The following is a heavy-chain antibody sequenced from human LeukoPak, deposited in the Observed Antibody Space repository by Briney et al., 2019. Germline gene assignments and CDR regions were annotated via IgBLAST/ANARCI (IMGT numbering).Heavy chain of an antibody. CDR2: ITATSRHI. CDR3: ARDLPYSYGYGGNYYYYYGMDV. Sequence: GGSLRLSCAAPGVTFSGYSVNWVRQAPGKGLEWVSAITATSRHIYYADSVKGRFTISRDNSKNTLYLQMNSLRAEDTAVYYCARDLPYSYGYGGNYYYYYGMDVWGQGTTVTVSS. V-gene: IGHV3-21*01. D-gene: IGHD5-18*01. CDR1: GVTFSGYS. J-gene: IGHJ6*02.